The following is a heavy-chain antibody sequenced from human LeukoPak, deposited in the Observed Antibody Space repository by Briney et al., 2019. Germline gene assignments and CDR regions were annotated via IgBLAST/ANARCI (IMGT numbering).Heavy chain of an antibody. CDR1: GFTVSSNY. CDR2: IYSGGST. V-gene: IGHV3-53*01. J-gene: IGHJ5*02. Sequence: GGSLRLSCAASGFTVSSNYMSWVRQAPGKGLEWVSVIYSGGSTYYADSVKGRFTISRDNSNNTLYLKMNSLRAEDTAVYYCARDLRITYYYGSGRENWFDPWGQGTLVTVSS. CDR3: ARDLRITYYYGSGRENWFDP. D-gene: IGHD3-10*01.